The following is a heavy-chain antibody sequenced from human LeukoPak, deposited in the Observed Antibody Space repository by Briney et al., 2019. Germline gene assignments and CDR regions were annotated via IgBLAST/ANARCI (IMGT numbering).Heavy chain of an antibody. J-gene: IGHJ6*03. D-gene: IGHD2-2*01. CDR2: ISYVGTIK. Sequence: GRSLRLSCAASGCSFSNYAMHWVRQAPGKGVEGVAVISYVGTIKYYADSVKGRFTISRDNSKNTLYLQMDSLRTEDTAACYCATGDCRSSSCYRKTYYYYMDVWGKGTTVTVSS. CDR1: GCSFSNYA. V-gene: IGHV3-30*01. CDR3: ATGDCRSSSCYRKTYYYYMDV.